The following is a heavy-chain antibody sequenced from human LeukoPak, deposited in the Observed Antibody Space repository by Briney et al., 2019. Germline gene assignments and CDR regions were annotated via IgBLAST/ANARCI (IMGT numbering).Heavy chain of an antibody. CDR1: GYTFTSFG. D-gene: IGHD2-15*01. CDR3: ARDRCNGGSCPPKLFTNDY. Sequence: GASVKVSCKASGYTFTSFGISWVRQAPGQGLEWMGWISAYNGSTNYAQRLQGRVTMTTDTSTSTAYMELRSLRSDDTAVYYCARDRCNGGSCPPKLFTNDYWGQGTLVTVSS. J-gene: IGHJ4*02. V-gene: IGHV1-18*01. CDR2: ISAYNGST.